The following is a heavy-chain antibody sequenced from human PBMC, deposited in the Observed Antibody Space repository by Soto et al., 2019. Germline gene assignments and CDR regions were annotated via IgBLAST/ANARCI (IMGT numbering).Heavy chain of an antibody. Sequence: QVQLQQWGAGLLKPSETLSLTCAVYGGSFSGYYWSWIRQPPGKGLEWIGEINHSGSTNYNPSLKSRVTISVDTSMNQFSLKLSSVTDADTAVYYCAHRSSGYYAWFDPWGQGTLVTVSS. D-gene: IGHD3-22*01. CDR1: GGSFSGYY. CDR3: AHRSSGYYAWFDP. V-gene: IGHV4-34*01. J-gene: IGHJ5*02. CDR2: INHSGST.